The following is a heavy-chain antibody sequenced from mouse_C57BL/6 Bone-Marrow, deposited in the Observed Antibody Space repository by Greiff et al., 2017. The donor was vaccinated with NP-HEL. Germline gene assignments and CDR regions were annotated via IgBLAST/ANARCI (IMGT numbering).Heavy chain of an antibody. CDR1: GYTFTDYY. CDR2: INPYNGGT. Sequence: EVQLQQSGPVLVKPGASVKMSCKASGYTFTDYYMNWVKQSHGKSLEWIGVINPYNGGTSYNQKFKGKATLTVDKSSSTAYMELNSLTSEDSAVYYCARPGGSSLDVWGTGTTVTVSS. V-gene: IGHV1-19*01. D-gene: IGHD1-1*01. CDR3: ARPGGSSLDV. J-gene: IGHJ1*03.